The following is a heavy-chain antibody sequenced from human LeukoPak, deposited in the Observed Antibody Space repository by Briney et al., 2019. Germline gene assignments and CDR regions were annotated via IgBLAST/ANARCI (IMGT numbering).Heavy chain of an antibody. J-gene: IGHJ4*02. V-gene: IGHV4-39*02. CDR3: TREFTSTSGD. CDR1: GDSSSSPNHH. Sequence: SETLSLTCTVSGDSSSSPNHHWAWLRQPPGTGLEWIASIYYTGNSYYNPSLNSRLIITIDASNNYFSLKLSSVTAADTAVYFCTREFTSTSGDWGQGTLVTDSS. D-gene: IGHD2-2*01. CDR2: IYYTGNS.